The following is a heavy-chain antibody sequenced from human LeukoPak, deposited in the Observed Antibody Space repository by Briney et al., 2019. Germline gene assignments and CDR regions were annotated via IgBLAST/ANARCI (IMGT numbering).Heavy chain of an antibody. Sequence: ASVKVSCKASGYRLSYYGISWVRQAPGQGLEWMGWINAYTGNTNYAQKLQGRVTMTTDTSTSTAYMELRSLRSDDTAVYYCARAHPEYYDSSGYNPLDFWGQGTLVTVSS. CDR3: ARAHPEYYDSSGYNPLDF. J-gene: IGHJ4*02. V-gene: IGHV1-18*01. CDR1: GYRLSYYG. D-gene: IGHD3-22*01. CDR2: INAYTGNT.